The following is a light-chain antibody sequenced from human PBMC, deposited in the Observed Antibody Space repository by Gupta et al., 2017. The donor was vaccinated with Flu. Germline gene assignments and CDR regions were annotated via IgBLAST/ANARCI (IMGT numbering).Light chain of an antibody. CDR1: NIGSKS. J-gene: IGLJ2*01. CDR2: DDS. CDR3: QVWDSSSDPHVV. Sequence: GNNIGSKSVHWYQQKPGQAPVLVVYDDSDRPSGIPERFSGSNSGNTATLTISRVEAGDEADYYCQVWDSSSDPHVVFGGGTKLTVL. V-gene: IGLV3-21*02.